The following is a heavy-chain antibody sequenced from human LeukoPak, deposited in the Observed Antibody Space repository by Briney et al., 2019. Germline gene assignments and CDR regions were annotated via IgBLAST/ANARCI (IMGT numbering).Heavy chain of an antibody. CDR2: IRYDGSNK. Sequence: PGGSLRLSCAASGFTFSSYGMHWVRQAPGKGLEWVAFIRYDGSNKYYADSMKGRFTISRDNSKNTLYLQMNSLRAEDTAVYYCAKLSVVVVTGNFDYWGQGTLVTVSS. CDR3: AKLSVVVVTGNFDY. D-gene: IGHD2-15*01. J-gene: IGHJ4*02. V-gene: IGHV3-30*02. CDR1: GFTFSSYG.